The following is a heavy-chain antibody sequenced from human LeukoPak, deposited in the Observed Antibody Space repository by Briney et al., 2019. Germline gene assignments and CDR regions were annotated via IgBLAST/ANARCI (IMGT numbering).Heavy chain of an antibody. J-gene: IGHJ5*02. CDR1: GFTVSSNH. D-gene: IGHD3-3*01. CDR2: IYSGGST. Sequence: GGSLRLSCAASGFTVSSNHMSWVRQAPGKGLEWVSVIYSGGSTYYADSVKGRFTISRDDSKNTLYLQMNSLRAEDTAVYYCARDEPITIFGVVTMKFDPWGQGTLVTVSS. V-gene: IGHV3-66*01. CDR3: ARDEPITIFGVVTMKFDP.